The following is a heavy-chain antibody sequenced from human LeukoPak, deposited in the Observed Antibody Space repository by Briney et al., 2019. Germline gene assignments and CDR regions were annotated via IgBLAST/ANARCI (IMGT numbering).Heavy chain of an antibody. V-gene: IGHV3-53*01. CDR1: GFTVSSNY. J-gene: IGHJ5*02. CDR3: ARAHVDGPSWFDP. D-gene: IGHD3/OR15-3a*01. CDR2: IYSGGST. Sequence: GGSLRLSCAASGFTVSSNYMSWVRQDPGKRLEWVSVIYSGGSTYYADSVKGRFTISRDNSKNTLYLQMNSLRAEDTAVYYCARAHVDGPSWFDPWGQGTLVTVSS.